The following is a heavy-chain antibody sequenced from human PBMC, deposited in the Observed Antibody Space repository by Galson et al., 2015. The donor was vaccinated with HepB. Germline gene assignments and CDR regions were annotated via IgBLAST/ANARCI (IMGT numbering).Heavy chain of an antibody. J-gene: IGHJ4*02. V-gene: IGHV1-2*02. CDR3: AKEGSGYSYGSFDS. CDR1: GYTFTDYY. CDR2: INPRTGAT. Sequence: SVKVSCKASGYTFTDYYIHWVRQAPGQGLEWMGWINPRTGATNYAQNFQGRVTMTRDTSINTAYMELSRLRSDDTAVYYCAKEGSGYSYGSFDSWGLGTLVTVSS. D-gene: IGHD3-22*01.